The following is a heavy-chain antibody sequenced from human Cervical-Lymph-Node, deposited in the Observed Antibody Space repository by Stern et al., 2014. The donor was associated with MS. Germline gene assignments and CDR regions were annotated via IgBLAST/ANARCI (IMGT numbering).Heavy chain of an antibody. CDR2: ISPLFGTT. Sequence: HVQLVQSGAEVKQPGSSMKVSCKASGGTFSSIEISWVRQAPGPGLEWLGGISPLFGTTNYAQQVQGRVTIVADESTNTVNMELSRLRSEDTAVYYCVRDQGGIAASWGQGTLVTVSS. CDR3: VRDQGGIAAS. J-gene: IGHJ4*02. CDR1: GGTFSSIE. D-gene: IGHD6-13*01. V-gene: IGHV1-69*01.